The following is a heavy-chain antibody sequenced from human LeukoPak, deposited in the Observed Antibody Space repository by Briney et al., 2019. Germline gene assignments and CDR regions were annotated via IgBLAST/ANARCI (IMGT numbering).Heavy chain of an antibody. D-gene: IGHD3-10*01. V-gene: IGHV1-46*01. CDR3: ARVVTMVRGMDYYMDV. Sequence: ASVKVSCKASGYTFTSYYMHWVRQAPGQGLEWMGIINPSGGSTSYAQKFQGRVTMTRDMSTGTVYMELSSLRSEDTAVYYCARVVTMVRGMDYYMDVWGKGTTVTVSS. J-gene: IGHJ6*03. CDR2: INPSGGST. CDR1: GYTFTSYY.